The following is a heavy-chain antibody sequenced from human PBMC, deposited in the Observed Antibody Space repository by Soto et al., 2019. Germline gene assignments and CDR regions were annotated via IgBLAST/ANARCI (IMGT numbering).Heavy chain of an antibody. J-gene: IGHJ4*02. V-gene: IGHV5-51*01. Sequence: GESLKISCKGSGYSFTSYWIGWVRQMPGKGLEWMGIIYPGDSDTRYSPSFQGQVTISADKSISTAYLQWSSLKASDTAMYYCARSRGVVVADAHFDYWGKGPLLTVSS. CDR3: ARSRGVVVADAHFDY. D-gene: IGHD2-15*01. CDR1: GYSFTSYW. CDR2: IYPGDSDT.